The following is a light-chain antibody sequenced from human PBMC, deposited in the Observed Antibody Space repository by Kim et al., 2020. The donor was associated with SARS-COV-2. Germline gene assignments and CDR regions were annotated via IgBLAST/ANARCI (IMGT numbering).Light chain of an antibody. Sequence: IHMTQSPSALSASVGDRVTITCRASQSISSYLAWYQQKPGKVPKLLIYAASTLQSGLPSRFSGSGSETDFTLTISSLQPEDVATYYCQDYNSAPFTFRPRTQVDIQ. CDR3: QDYNSAPFT. CDR1: QSISSY. CDR2: AAS. V-gene: IGKV1-27*01. J-gene: IGKJ3*01.